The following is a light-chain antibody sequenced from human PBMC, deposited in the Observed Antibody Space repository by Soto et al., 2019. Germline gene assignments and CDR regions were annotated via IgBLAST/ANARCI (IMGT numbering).Light chain of an antibody. V-gene: IGLV2-14*01. Sequence: QSALTQPASVSGSPGQSITISRTGTSSDVGGYNYVSWYQQHPGKAPKLMIYDVSNRPSGVSNRFSGSKSGNTASLTISGLQAEDEADYYCSSYTSSSTLRVFGTGTKLTVL. CDR1: SSDVGGYNY. CDR3: SSYTSSSTLRV. J-gene: IGLJ1*01. CDR2: DVS.